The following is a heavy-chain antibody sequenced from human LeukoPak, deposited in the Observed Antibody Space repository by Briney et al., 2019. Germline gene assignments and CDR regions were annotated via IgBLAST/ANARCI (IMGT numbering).Heavy chain of an antibody. CDR2: IYYSGST. D-gene: IGHD3-10*01. CDR3: ARDRGTMVRGDHGVDY. V-gene: IGHV4-59*01. CDR1: GGSISNYY. Sequence: SETLSLTCTLSGGSISNYYCSWIRQPPGEGLDWIGSIYYSGSTNYKPSLNSRVTMSVDTSKNQFSLKLSSVTAADTAVYYCARDRGTMVRGDHGVDYWGQGTLVTVSS. J-gene: IGHJ4*02.